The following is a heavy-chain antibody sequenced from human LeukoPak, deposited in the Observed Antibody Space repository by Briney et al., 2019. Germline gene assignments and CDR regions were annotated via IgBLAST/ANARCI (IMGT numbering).Heavy chain of an antibody. CDR3: ARALMGIAYRGAFYY. V-gene: IGHV3-53*01. J-gene: IGHJ4*02. D-gene: IGHD6-13*01. CDR2: IYSGGST. Sequence: AGGSLRLSCAASGFTVSSNYMSWVRQAPGKGLEWVSVIYSGGSTYYADSVKGRFTISRDNSKNTLYLQMNSLRAEDTAVYYCARALMGIAYRGAFYYWGQGTLVTVSS. CDR1: GFTVSSNY.